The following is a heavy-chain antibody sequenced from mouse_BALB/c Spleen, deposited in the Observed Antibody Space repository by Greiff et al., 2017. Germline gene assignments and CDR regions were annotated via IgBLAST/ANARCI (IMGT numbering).Heavy chain of an antibody. CDR2: INPSSGYT. J-gene: IGHJ4*01. Sequence: QVQLQQSGAELARPGASVKMSCKASGYTFTSYTMHWVKQRPGQGLEWIGYINPSSGYTNYNQKFKDKATLTADKSSSTAYMQLSSLTSEDSAVYYCARGDYYGFYAMDYWGQGTSVTVSS. CDR1: GYTFTSYT. V-gene: IGHV1-4*01. D-gene: IGHD2-2*01. CDR3: ARGDYYGFYAMDY.